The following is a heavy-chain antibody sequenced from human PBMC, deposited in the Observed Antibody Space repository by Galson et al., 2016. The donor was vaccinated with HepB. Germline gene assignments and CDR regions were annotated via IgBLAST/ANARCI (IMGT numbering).Heavy chain of an antibody. CDR2: FGTADDT. CDR1: GFTFNNHV. Sequence: SLRLSCAASGFTFNNHVMHWVRQASGKRLEWVSIFGTADDTDYTGSVKGRFTISRENAKNSLYLQMNSLRAEDTAVYYCARGGGYRFGYFTGGYNYYGLDVWGQGTTVTVSS. CDR3: ARGGGYRFGYFTGGYNYYGLDV. V-gene: IGHV3-13*01. D-gene: IGHD5-18*01. J-gene: IGHJ6*02.